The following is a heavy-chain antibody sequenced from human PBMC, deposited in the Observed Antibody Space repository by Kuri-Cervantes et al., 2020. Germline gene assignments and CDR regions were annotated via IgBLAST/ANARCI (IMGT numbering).Heavy chain of an antibody. Sequence: SETLSLTCTVSGGSISSGGYYWSWIRQPPGKGLEWIGYIHYSGSTYYNPSLKSRVTISVDTSKNQFSLKLSSVTAADTAVYYCARGIYSSSWREVTIYGMDVWGQGTTVTVSS. CDR1: GGSISSGGYY. D-gene: IGHD6-13*01. CDR2: IHYSGST. J-gene: IGHJ6*02. V-gene: IGHV4-30-4*01. CDR3: ARGIYSSSWREVTIYGMDV.